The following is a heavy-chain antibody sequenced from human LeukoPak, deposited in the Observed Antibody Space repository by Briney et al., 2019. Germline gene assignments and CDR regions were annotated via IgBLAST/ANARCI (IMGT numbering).Heavy chain of an antibody. CDR2: IMQDGSDK. CDR1: GFTLSSYW. V-gene: IGHV3-7*01. D-gene: IGHD2-15*01. J-gene: IGHJ4*02. CDR3: ARICSGGSCRDY. Sequence: GGSLRLSCAASGFTLSSYWMSWVRQAPWKGLEWVANIMQDGSDKYYVDSVKGRFTISRDNAKNSLYLQMNSLRAEDTAVYYCARICSGGSCRDYWGQGTLVTVSS.